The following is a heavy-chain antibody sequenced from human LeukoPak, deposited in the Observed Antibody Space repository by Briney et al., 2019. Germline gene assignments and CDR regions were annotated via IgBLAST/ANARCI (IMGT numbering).Heavy chain of an antibody. Sequence: GGSLRLSCAASGFTFNNSMNWVRQAPGKGLEWVSSISSSSSYIYYADSVKGRFTISRDNAKNSLYLQMNSLRAEDTAVYYCAELGITMIGGVWGKGTTVTISS. CDR3: AELGITMIGGV. D-gene: IGHD3-10*02. V-gene: IGHV3-21*01. CDR1: GFTFNNS. CDR2: ISSSSSYI. J-gene: IGHJ6*04.